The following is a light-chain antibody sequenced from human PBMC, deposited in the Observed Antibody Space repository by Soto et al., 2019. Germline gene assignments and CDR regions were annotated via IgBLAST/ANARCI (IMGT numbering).Light chain of an antibody. CDR1: SSDVGGYNY. Sequence: PDSVSGSPGQSITISCTGTSSDVGGYNYVSWYQQHPGKAPKLMIYEVSNRPSGVSNRFSGSKSGNTASLTISGLQAEDEADYYCSSYTSSSTLEVFGTGTRSPS. J-gene: IGLJ1*01. CDR3: SSYTSSSTLEV. CDR2: EVS. V-gene: IGLV2-14*01.